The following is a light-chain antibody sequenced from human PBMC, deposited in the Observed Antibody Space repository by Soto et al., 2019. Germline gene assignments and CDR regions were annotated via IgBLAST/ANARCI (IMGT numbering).Light chain of an antibody. V-gene: IGKV3-15*01. Sequence: EVVMTQSPATLSVSPGERATLSCRASQSVSNNLAWYQQKPGQAPRLLIHGASTRATGIPARFSGSGSGTEFTLTISSLESEDFAVYYCQRRSNWPPTFGQGTKVDIK. CDR2: GAS. CDR1: QSVSNN. CDR3: QRRSNWPPT. J-gene: IGKJ1*01.